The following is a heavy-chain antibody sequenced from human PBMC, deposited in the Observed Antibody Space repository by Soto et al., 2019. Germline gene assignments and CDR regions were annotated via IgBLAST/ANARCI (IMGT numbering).Heavy chain of an antibody. J-gene: IGHJ5*02. CDR2: IYPGDSDT. CDR1: GYSFTNYW. Sequence: GESLKISCXGSGYSFTNYWIGWVRQMPGKGLEWMGIIYPGDSDTRYSPSFQAQVTISADKSINTAYLQWSSLKASDTAIYYCARRPKGLLDYFDPWGQGTLVTVSS. V-gene: IGHV5-51*01. D-gene: IGHD2-15*01. CDR3: ARRPKGLLDYFDP.